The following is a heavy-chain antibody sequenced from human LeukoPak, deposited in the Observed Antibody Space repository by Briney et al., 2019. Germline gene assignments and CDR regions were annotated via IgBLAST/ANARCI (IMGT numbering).Heavy chain of an antibody. V-gene: IGHV4-30-2*01. CDR2: IYHSGST. CDR3: ARAGYCNSITCPDAFDI. J-gene: IGHJ3*02. Sequence: PSQTLSLTCAVSGGSISSGGYSWSWIRQPPGKGLEWIGYIYHSGSTYYNPSLKSRVTISVDRSKNQFSLKLSSVTAADTAVYYCARAGYCNSITCPDAFDIWGQGTKVTVSS. CDR1: GGSISSGGYS. D-gene: IGHD2-2*01.